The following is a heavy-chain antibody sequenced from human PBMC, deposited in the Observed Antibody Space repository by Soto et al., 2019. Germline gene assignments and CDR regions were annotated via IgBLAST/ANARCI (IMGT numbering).Heavy chain of an antibody. Sequence: GGSLRLSCAASGFTFSSYAMSWVRQAPGKGLEWVSYISSSGSTIYYADSVKGRFTISRDNAKNSLYPQMNSLRAEDTAVYYCARVPSPLDAFDIWGQGTMVTVSS. CDR1: GFTFSSYA. CDR2: ISSSGSTI. CDR3: ARVPSPLDAFDI. J-gene: IGHJ3*02. V-gene: IGHV3-48*04.